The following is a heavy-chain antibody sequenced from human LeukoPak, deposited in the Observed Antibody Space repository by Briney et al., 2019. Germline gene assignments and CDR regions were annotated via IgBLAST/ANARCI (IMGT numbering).Heavy chain of an antibody. Sequence: SVKVSCKASGGTFSSYAISWVRQAPGQGLEWLGRIIPILGIANYAQKFQGRVTITADKSTSTAYMELSSLRSEDTAVYYCATALSGDYYYYGMDVWGQGTTVTVSS. V-gene: IGHV1-69*04. CDR1: GGTFSSYA. D-gene: IGHD2-15*01. CDR3: ATALSGDYYYYGMDV. CDR2: IIPILGIA. J-gene: IGHJ6*02.